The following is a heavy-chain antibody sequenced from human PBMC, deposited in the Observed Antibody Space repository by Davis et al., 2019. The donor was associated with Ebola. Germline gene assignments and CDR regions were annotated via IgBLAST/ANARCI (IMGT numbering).Heavy chain of an antibody. D-gene: IGHD2-2*01. V-gene: IGHV3-11*06. CDR2: ISSSSSYT. Sequence: PGGSLRLSCAASGFTFSDYYMSWIRQAPGKGLEWVSYISSSSSYTNYADSVKGRFTISRDNAKNSLYLQMNSLRAEDTAVYYCARGRVPNCQYQLLCRLSPVAFDIWGQGTMVTVSS. CDR1: GFTFSDYY. CDR3: ARGRVPNCQYQLLCRLSPVAFDI. J-gene: IGHJ3*02.